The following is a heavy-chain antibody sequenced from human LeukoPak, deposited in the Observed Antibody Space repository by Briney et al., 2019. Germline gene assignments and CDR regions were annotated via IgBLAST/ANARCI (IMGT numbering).Heavy chain of an antibody. D-gene: IGHD2-21*02. Sequence: SETLSLTCTVSGGSISSYYWSWIRQPPGKGLEWIGYIYYSGSTYYNPSLKSRVTISVDTSKNQFSLKLSSVTAADTAVYYCARVRRGYCGGDCYSWPLDYWGQGTLVTVSS. CDR3: ARVRRGYCGGDCYSWPLDY. CDR2: IYYSGST. V-gene: IGHV4-59*12. CDR1: GGSISSYY. J-gene: IGHJ4*02.